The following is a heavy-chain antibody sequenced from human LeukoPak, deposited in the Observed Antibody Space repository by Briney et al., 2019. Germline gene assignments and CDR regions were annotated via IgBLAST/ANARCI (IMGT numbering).Heavy chain of an antibody. V-gene: IGHV4-59*01. Sequence: SETLSLTCTVSGGSISSYYWGWIRQPPGKGLQWIGYVSDSGSTNYNPSLKSRVTISVDTSKNQFSLKLSSVTAADTAVYYCARGGPYYDFWSGYPPDWYFDLWGRGTLVTVSS. CDR2: VSDSGST. CDR1: GGSISSYY. CDR3: ARGGPYYDFWSGYPPDWYFDL. D-gene: IGHD3-3*01. J-gene: IGHJ2*01.